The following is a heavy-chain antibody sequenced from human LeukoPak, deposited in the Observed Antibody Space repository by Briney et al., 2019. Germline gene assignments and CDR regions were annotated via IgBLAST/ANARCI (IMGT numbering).Heavy chain of an antibody. CDR3: ARVKQRLERLLGRDTTYNYYHYMDV. V-gene: IGHV3-7*01. D-gene: IGHD6-25*01. J-gene: IGHJ6*03. CDR1: GFMFSSYW. Sequence: GGSLRLSCAASGFMFSSYWMSWVRQAPGKGLEWVANIKQDRSEKYYVDSVKGRFTVSRDNARNSLYLQMSSLSPEDTAVYYCARVKQRLERLLGRDTTYNYYHYMDVWGKGTTVTVSS. CDR2: IKQDRSEK.